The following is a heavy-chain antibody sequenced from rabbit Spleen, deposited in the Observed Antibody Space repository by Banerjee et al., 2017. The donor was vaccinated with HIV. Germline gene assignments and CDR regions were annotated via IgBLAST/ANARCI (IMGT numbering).Heavy chain of an antibody. D-gene: IGHD6-1*01. J-gene: IGHJ4*01. CDR1: GFDLSSYYY. CDR3: ASDIYGYGGFNL. V-gene: IGHV1S40*01. CDR2: IYNGDGDT. Sequence: QSLEVSGGGLVKPEGSLTLTCKASGFDLSSYYYICLVRQAPGKGLEWIGCIYNGDGDTYYASWAKGRFTISKTSSTTVTLQMTSLTVADTATYFCASDIYGYGGFNLWGPGTLVTVS.